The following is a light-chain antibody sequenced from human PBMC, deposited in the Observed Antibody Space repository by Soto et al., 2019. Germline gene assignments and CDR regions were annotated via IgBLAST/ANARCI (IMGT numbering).Light chain of an antibody. CDR3: QQYNNWPPDRT. CDR1: QSVSST. J-gene: IGKJ1*01. CDR2: GAS. V-gene: IGKV3-15*01. Sequence: EIVMTQSPATLSVSPGERATLSCRASQSVSSTLAWYQQKPGQAPRLLIYGASTRATGIPARFSGSGSGTEFTLTISSLPSEDFAIYFCQQYNNWPPDRTFGQGTKVEIK.